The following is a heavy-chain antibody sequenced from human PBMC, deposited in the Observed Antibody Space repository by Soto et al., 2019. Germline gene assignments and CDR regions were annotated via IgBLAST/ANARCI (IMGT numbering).Heavy chain of an antibody. CDR3: ARIRWELLRGGFDY. J-gene: IGHJ4*02. D-gene: IGHD1-26*01. V-gene: IGHV4-34*01. CDR1: GGSFSGYY. Sequence: KPSETLSLTCAVYGGSFSGYYWSWIRQPPGKGLEWIGEINHSGSTNYNPSLKSRVTISVDTSKNQFSLKLSSVTAADTAVYYCARIRWELLRGGFDYWGQGTLVTVSS. CDR2: INHSGST.